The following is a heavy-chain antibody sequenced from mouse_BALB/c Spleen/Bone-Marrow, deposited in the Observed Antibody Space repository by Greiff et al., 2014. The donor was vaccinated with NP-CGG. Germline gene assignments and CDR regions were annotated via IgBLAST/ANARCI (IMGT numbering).Heavy chain of an antibody. CDR2: IRSKSNNYAT. CDR1: GFTFNTYA. V-gene: IGHV10-1*02. J-gene: IGHJ3*01. Sequence: EVHLVESGRGLVQPKGSLKLSCAASGFTFNTYAMNWVRQAPGKGLEWVARIRSKSNNYATYYADSVKDRFTISRDDSQSMLYLQMNNLKTEDTAMYYCVRHEVMITFAYWGQGTLVTVSA. CDR3: VRHEVMITFAY. D-gene: IGHD2-4*01.